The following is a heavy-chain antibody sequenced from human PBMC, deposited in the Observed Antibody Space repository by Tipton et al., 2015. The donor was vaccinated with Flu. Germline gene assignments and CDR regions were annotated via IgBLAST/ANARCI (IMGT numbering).Heavy chain of an antibody. CDR3: ARGGLGDITIFGVVSSAYYEGGMDG. Sequence: TLSLTCTVSGGSVSSGGYYWSWIRQPAGKGLEWIGRIYTSGSTNYNPSLKSRVTISVDTSKNQLSLKLSSVTAADTAVYYCARGGLGDITIFGVVSSAYYEGGMDGGGQGTTVTVS. CDR1: GGSVSSGGYY. J-gene: IGHJ6*02. D-gene: IGHD3-3*01. V-gene: IGHV4-61*02. CDR2: IYTSGST.